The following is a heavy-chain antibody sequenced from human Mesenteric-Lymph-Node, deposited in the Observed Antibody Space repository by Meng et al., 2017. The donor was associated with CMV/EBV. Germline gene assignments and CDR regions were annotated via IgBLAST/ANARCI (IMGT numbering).Heavy chain of an antibody. D-gene: IGHD1-26*01. Sequence: GGSLRLSCAASGFTFSDYEMSWVRQAPGKGLEWISYINSGGTTYYADSVKGRFTISRDNAKNSLYLQMNSLRAGDTAVYYCATYSGTYGWLDPWGQGTLVTVSS. CDR3: ATYSGTYGWLDP. J-gene: IGHJ5*02. CDR2: INSGGTT. CDR1: GFTFSDYE. V-gene: IGHV3-48*03.